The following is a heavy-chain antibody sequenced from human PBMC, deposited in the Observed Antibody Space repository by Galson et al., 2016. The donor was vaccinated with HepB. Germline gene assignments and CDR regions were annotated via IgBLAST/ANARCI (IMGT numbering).Heavy chain of an antibody. V-gene: IGHV3-23*01. D-gene: IGHD3-16*01. CDR1: GFSFSISG. Sequence: SLRLSCAASGFSFSISGMSWVRQTPGRGLQWISGITGSGDATHYADSVKGRFIISRDNSKNTLYLFMNDLRAGGTAVYYCGKHGGFDYWGQGALVTVSS. CDR3: GKHGGFDY. CDR2: ITGSGDAT. J-gene: IGHJ4*02.